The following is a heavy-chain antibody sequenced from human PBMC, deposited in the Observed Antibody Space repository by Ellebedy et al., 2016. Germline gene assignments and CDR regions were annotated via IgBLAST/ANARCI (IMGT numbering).Heavy chain of an antibody. CDR2: IYYSGST. CDR3: ARVGDKGTSFDY. V-gene: IGHV4-59*12. D-gene: IGHD3-10*01. J-gene: IGHJ4*02. CDR1: GGSSSSYY. Sequence: SETLSLTCTVSGGSSSSYYWSWIRQPPGKGLEWIGSIYYSGSTYYNPSLKSRVTISVDTSKNQFSLKLSSVTAADTAVYYCARVGDKGTSFDYWGQGTLVTVSS.